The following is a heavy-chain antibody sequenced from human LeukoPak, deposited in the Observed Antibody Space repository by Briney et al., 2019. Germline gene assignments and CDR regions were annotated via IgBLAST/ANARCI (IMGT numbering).Heavy chain of an antibody. Sequence: GGSLRLSCAASGFTFSSYGMHWVRQAPGKGLEWVAFIRYDGSNKYYADSVKGRFTISRDNSKNTLYLQMNSLRAEDTAVYYCAKDRGWLHPEYYFDCWGQGTLVTVSS. J-gene: IGHJ4*02. CDR3: AKDRGWLHPEYYFDC. D-gene: IGHD5-24*01. CDR2: IRYDGSNK. CDR1: GFTFSSYG. V-gene: IGHV3-30*02.